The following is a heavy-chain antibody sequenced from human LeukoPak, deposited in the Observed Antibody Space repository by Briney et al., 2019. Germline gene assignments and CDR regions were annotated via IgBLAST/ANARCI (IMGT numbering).Heavy chain of an antibody. CDR1: GFTFSSYS. J-gene: IGHJ4*02. V-gene: IGHV3-21*01. CDR2: ISSSSSYI. D-gene: IGHD1-26*01. CDR3: ARGATRLRYYFDY. Sequence: GSLRLSCAASGFTFSSYSMNWVRQAPGKGLEWVSSISSSSSYIYYADSVKGRFTISRDNAKNSPYLQMNSLRAEDTAVYYCARGATRLRYYFDYWGQGTLVTVSS.